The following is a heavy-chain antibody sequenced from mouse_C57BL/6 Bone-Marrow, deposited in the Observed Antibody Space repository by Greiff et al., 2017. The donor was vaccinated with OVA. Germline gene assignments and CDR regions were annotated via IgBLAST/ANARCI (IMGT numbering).Heavy chain of an antibody. CDR3: TIAVDYAMDD. Sequence: VQLQQSGAELVRPGASVKLSCTASGFNFKDDYMHWVKQRPEQGLEWIGWIDPENGDTEYASKFQGKATLTADTSSHTAYLQLSSLPSEDTAVYYCTIAVDYAMDDWGQGTSVTVSA. CDR1: GFNFKDDY. V-gene: IGHV14-4*01. J-gene: IGHJ4*01. D-gene: IGHD1-1*01. CDR2: IDPENGDT.